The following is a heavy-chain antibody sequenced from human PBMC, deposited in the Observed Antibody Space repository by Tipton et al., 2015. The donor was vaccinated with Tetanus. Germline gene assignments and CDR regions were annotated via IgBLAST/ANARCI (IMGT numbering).Heavy chain of an antibody. CDR2: TLYSDIN. CDR3: ARGITDGYNRRFDY. CDR1: ADSVKRYY. Sequence: TLSLTCTVSADSVKRYYWTWIRQPPGKGLEWIGHTLYSDINNYNSSLQSRVSISVDPAKSQFSLKLRSVTAADTGVYFCARGITDGYNRRFDYWGQGTLVAVSP. J-gene: IGHJ4*02. V-gene: IGHV4-59*02. D-gene: IGHD5-24*01.